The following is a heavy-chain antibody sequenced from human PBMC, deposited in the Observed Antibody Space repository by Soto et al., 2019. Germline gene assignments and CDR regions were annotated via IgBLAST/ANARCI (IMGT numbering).Heavy chain of an antibody. CDR2: MNQDGSEK. CDR3: ASPRVSSAMDV. V-gene: IGHV3-7*05. Sequence: EVQLVESGGGLVQPGGSLRLSCTVSGFTFGDYWRTWVRQAPGKGLEWVANMNQDGSEKYYVDSVQGRFAISRDNAKNSLYLQMHSLSAEDTAVYYCASPRVSSAMDVWGQGTTVTVSS. CDR1: GFTFGDYW. J-gene: IGHJ6*02.